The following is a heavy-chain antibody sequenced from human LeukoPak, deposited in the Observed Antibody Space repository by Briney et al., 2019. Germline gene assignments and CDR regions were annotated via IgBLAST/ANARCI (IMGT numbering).Heavy chain of an antibody. Sequence: SQALSLTCTVSGGSISSGGYYWSWIRQPPGKGLEWIGYIYHSGSTYYNPSLKSRVTISVDRSKDQFSLKLSSVTAAGTAVYYCARHQQLVFDYWGQGTLVTVSS. D-gene: IGHD6-13*01. CDR1: GGSISSGGYY. CDR2: IYHSGST. J-gene: IGHJ4*02. V-gene: IGHV4-30-2*01. CDR3: ARHQQLVFDY.